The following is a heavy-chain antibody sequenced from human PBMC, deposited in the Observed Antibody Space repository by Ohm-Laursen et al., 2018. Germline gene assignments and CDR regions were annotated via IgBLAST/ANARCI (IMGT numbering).Heavy chain of an antibody. CDR3: ARGAYAS. J-gene: IGHJ5*02. CDR1: GFSFSADW. D-gene: IGHD3-16*01. CDR2: IKQDGSEK. V-gene: IGHV3-7*01. Sequence: SLRLSCAAPGFSFSADWMYWVRQAPGKGLEWVANIKQDGSEKYYVDSVKGRFTISRDNAKNSLYLQMNSLRADDTAVYYCARGAYASWGQGTLDTVSS.